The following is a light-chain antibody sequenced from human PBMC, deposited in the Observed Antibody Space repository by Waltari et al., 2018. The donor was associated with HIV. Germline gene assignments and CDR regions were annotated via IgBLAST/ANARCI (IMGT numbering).Light chain of an antibody. Sequence: QSVLTQPPSASGPPVPRVTISCSGSSSSIGSNYVYWYQQLPGTAPKLLIYRNNQRPSGVPDRFSGSKSGTSASLAISGLRSEDEADYYCAAWDDSLSGYVFGTGTKVTVL. CDR1: SSSIGSNY. J-gene: IGLJ1*01. V-gene: IGLV1-47*01. CDR2: RNN. CDR3: AAWDDSLSGYV.